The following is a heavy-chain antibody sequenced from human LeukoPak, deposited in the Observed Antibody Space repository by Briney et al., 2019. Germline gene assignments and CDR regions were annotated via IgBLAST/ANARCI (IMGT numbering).Heavy chain of an antibody. D-gene: IGHD4-17*01. V-gene: IGHV3-33*08. J-gene: IGHJ4*02. Sequence: PGGSLRLSCAASGFTFSSYGMHWVRQAPGKGLEWVAVIWYDGSNKYYADSVKGRFTISRDNSKNTLYLQMNSLRAEDTAVYYCARAVSDYGDYYFDYWGQGTLVTVSS. CDR2: IWYDGSNK. CDR1: GFTFSSYG. CDR3: ARAVSDYGDYYFDY.